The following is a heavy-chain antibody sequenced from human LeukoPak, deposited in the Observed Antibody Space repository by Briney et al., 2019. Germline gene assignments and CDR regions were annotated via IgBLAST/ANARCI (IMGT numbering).Heavy chain of an antibody. V-gene: IGHV4-4*07. CDR3: ARGGQRWSGDYYHYYMDV. J-gene: IGHJ6*03. CDR1: GGSISPYY. Sequence: SETLSLTCTVSGGSISPYYWSFIRQPAGKGLEWIGRISTSGSTNYNPSLKSRVTISVDASKNQFSLKLSSVTAADTAVYYCARGGQRWSGDYYHYYMDVWGKGTTVTVSS. CDR2: ISTSGST. D-gene: IGHD4-23*01.